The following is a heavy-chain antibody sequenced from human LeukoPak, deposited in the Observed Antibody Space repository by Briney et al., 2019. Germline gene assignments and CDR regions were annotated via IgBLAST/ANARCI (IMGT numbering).Heavy chain of an antibody. D-gene: IGHD4-17*01. J-gene: IGHJ4*02. V-gene: IGHV4-4*07. CDR3: ARGATVTTVASFDY. CDR2: IYTSGST. CDR1: GGSISSYY. Sequence: SETPSLTCTVSGGSISSYYWSWIRQPAGKGLEWIGRIYTSGSTNYNPSLKSRVTMSVDTSKNQFSLKLSSVTAADTAVYYCARGATVTTVASFDYWGQGTLATVSS.